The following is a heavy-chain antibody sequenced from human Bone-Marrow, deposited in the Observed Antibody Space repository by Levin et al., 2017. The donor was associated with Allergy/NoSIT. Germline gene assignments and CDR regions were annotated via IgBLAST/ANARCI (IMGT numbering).Heavy chain of an antibody. CDR3: VRRGPTEWGDLDY. Sequence: GGSLRLSCAASGFTFSSHAMTWVRQAPGKGLEWVAAINFNGADTFYSDSVRGRFTISRVNSRNTVYLQMNSLTVEDTAVYYCVRRGPTEWGDLDYWGQGTLVTVSS. V-gene: IGHV3-23*01. CDR1: GFTFSSHA. CDR2: INFNGADT. D-gene: IGHD1-1*01. J-gene: IGHJ4*02.